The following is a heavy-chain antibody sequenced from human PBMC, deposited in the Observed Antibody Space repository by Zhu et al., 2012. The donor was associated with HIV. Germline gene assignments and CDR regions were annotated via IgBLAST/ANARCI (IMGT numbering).Heavy chain of an antibody. CDR3: ARLYGPGSFDN. J-gene: IGHJ4*02. D-gene: IGHD3-10*01. CDR2: INTSGST. CDR1: GGSISSYY. Sequence: QVQLQESGPGLVKPSETLSLTCTVSGGSISSYYWSWIRQPAGKGLEWIGRINTSGSTNYNPSLKSRVTMSVDSSENQFSLKLNPVTAADTAVYYCARLYGPGSFDNWGQGTLVTVSS. V-gene: IGHV4-4*07.